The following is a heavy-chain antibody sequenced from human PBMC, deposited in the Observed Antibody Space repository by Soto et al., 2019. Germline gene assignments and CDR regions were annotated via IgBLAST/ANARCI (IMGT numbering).Heavy chain of an antibody. CDR1: GGFSSSHY. CDR2: IYYSGST. J-gene: IGHJ6*02. Sequence: SETLSLTCTVSGGFSSSHYWSWIRQPPGKGLELIGYIYYSGSTKYNPSLKSRVTISIDTSKNQFSLKLSSVTAADTAVYYCARGGYGMDVWGQGTTVTVSS. CDR3: ARGGYGMDV. V-gene: IGHV4-59*11.